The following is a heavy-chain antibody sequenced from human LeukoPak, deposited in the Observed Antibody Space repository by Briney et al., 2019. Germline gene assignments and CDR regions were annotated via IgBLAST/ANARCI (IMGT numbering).Heavy chain of an antibody. Sequence: ASVKVSCKASGYTFTNYGITWVRQAPGKGLEWMGGFDPEDGETIYAQKFQGRVTMTEDTSTDTAYMELSSLRSEDTAVYYCATAIITMVRGALAGWFDPWGQGTLVTVSS. CDR2: FDPEDGET. CDR1: GYTFTNYG. D-gene: IGHD3-10*01. J-gene: IGHJ5*02. CDR3: ATAIITMVRGALAGWFDP. V-gene: IGHV1-24*01.